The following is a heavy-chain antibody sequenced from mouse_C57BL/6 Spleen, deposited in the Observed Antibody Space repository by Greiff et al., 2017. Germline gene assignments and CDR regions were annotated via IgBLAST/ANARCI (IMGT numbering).Heavy chain of an antibody. D-gene: IGHD2-5*01. Sequence: EVKLQESGPELVKPGASVKISCKASGYSFTGYYMNWVKQSPEKSLEWIGEINPSTGGTSYNQKFKAKATLTVDKSSSTAYMQLKSLTSEDSAVYYCARNYCSNSYAMDYWGQGTSVTVSS. CDR1: GYSFTGYY. CDR3: ARNYCSNSYAMDY. J-gene: IGHJ4*01. CDR2: INPSTGGT. V-gene: IGHV1-42*01.